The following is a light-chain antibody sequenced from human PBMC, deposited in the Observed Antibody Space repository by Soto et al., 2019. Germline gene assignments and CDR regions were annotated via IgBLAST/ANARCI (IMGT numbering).Light chain of an antibody. CDR2: ASS. Sequence: EIVLTQSRVTLSLSPWERATLSCTTSQSRGSNFLAWYQHKPGQAPRLLIYASSNRATGIPDRFSGSGSGTDFTLTISRLEPEDFAVYYCQQYGSSGTFGQGTKVDIK. CDR3: QQYGSSGT. J-gene: IGKJ1*01. CDR1: QSRGSNF. V-gene: IGKV3-20*01.